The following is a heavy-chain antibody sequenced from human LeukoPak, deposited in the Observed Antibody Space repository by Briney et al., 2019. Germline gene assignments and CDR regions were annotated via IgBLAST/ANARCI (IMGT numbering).Heavy chain of an antibody. CDR3: AKDRRRYYGSEYMDV. D-gene: IGHD3-10*01. J-gene: IGHJ6*03. CDR2: INHSGST. CDR1: GGSFSGYY. Sequence: PSETLSLTCAVYGGSFSGYYWSWIRQPPGKGLEWIGEINHSGSTNYNPSLKSRVTISVDTSKNQFSLKLSSVTAADTAVYYCAKDRRRYYGSEYMDVWGKGTTVTISS. V-gene: IGHV4-34*01.